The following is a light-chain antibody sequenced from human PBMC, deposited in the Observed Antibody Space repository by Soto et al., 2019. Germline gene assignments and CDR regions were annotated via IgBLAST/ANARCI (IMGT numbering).Light chain of an antibody. CDR1: QSVSSSY. Sequence: EIVLTQSPGTLSLSPGERATLSCRASQSVSSSYLAWYQQKPGQAPRLLLYGASTRATGIPARFSGSGSGTEFTLTISSLQPDDFATYYCQHYNSYSEAFGQGTKVDI. CDR2: GAS. V-gene: IGKV3-20*01. CDR3: QHYNSYSEA. J-gene: IGKJ1*01.